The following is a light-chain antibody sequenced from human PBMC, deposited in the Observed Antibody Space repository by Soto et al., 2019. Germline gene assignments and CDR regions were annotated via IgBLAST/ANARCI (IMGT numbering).Light chain of an antibody. V-gene: IGKV1-5*03. CDR2: KAS. CDR1: QSISSW. J-gene: IGKJ2*01. CDR3: QQYNSYTYT. Sequence: DIQMTQYPSTLSASVRDRVTITCRASQSISSWLAWYQQKPGKAPKLLIYKASNLESGVPSRFSGSGSGTEFTLTISSLQPDDFATYYCQQYNSYTYTFGQGTKLEIK.